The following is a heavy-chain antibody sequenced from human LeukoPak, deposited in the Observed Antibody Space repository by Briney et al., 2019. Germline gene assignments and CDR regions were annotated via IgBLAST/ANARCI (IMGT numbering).Heavy chain of an antibody. CDR2: ISAYNGNT. CDR1: GYTFTSYG. Sequence: ASVKVSCKASGYTFTSYGISWVRQAPGQGLKWMGWISAYNGNTNYAQKLQGRVTMTTDTSTSTAYMELRSLRSDDTAVYYCARAGPYCGGDCYPTQFDPWGQGTLVTVSS. V-gene: IGHV1-18*01. J-gene: IGHJ5*02. D-gene: IGHD2-21*02. CDR3: ARAGPYCGGDCYPTQFDP.